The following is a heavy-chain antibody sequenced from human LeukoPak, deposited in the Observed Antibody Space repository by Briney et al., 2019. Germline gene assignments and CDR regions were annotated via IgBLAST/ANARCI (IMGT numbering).Heavy chain of an antibody. CDR1: GFTFDGYA. D-gene: IGHD2-15*01. Sequence: GGSLRLSCAASGFTFDGYAMHWVRHAPGKGLEWVSGVSWNSGTIDYAGSVKGRFTISRDNAKNSLYLQMNSLRAEDMALYYCAKGRAGWYDAFDIWGQGTMVTVSS. CDR3: AKGRAGWYDAFDI. CDR2: VSWNSGTI. V-gene: IGHV3-9*03. J-gene: IGHJ3*02.